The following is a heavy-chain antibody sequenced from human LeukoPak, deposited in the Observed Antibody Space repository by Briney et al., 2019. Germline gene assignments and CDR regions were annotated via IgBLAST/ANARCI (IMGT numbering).Heavy chain of an antibody. CDR2: IYYSGNT. D-gene: IGHD1-26*01. V-gene: IGHV4-39*01. CDR3: ARVEDMGDYRYWYFEV. J-gene: IGHJ2*01. Sequence: SETLSLTWTVSVASITSTRYYWGWVRQAPGKELEWIGIIYYSGNTYHNPSLKSRVTISVDTSKNQFSLKVNSVTAADTAVYYCARVEDMGDYRYWYFEVWGRGTLVAVSS. CDR1: VASITSTRYY.